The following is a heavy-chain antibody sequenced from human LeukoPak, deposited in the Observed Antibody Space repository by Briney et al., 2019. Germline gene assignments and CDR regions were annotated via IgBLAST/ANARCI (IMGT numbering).Heavy chain of an antibody. D-gene: IGHD6-19*01. CDR3: ARGIYSSGWSYIDY. CDR2: LSGSGITT. Sequence: GGSLRLSCAASGFTFSNSAMSWVRQAPGKGLEWVSTLSGSGITTYYADSVKGRFTISRDNSKNTLYLQMNTLRAEDSALYYCARGIYSSGWSYIDYWGHGTLVTVSS. V-gene: IGHV3-23*01. J-gene: IGHJ4*01. CDR1: GFTFSNSA.